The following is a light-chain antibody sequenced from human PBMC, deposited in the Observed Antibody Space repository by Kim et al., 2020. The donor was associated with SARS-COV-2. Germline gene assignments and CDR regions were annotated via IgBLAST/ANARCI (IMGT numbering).Light chain of an antibody. CDR3: AAWDDTLNVV. J-gene: IGLJ1*01. V-gene: IGLV1-47*01. CDR1: TSNIGRNY. Sequence: GQRVTNSCSGSTSNIGRNYVYWYQQFPGTAPRLLIYRDDMRPSGVPDRFSGSRSGTSASLAISGLRSEDEADYYCAAWDDTLNVVFGTGTKVTVL. CDR2: RDD.